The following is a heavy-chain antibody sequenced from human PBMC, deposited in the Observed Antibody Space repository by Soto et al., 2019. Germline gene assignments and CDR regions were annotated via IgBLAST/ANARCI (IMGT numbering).Heavy chain of an antibody. CDR1: GFTFSNYA. Sequence: EVQLLESGGGLVQPGGSLRLSCAASGFTFSNYAMNWVRQAPVKGLEWVSVISGSGDSTYHADSVKGRFTISRDNSKNTLYVQMNGLRDEDKAVYYCARRGSGSYYDYWGQGTLVTVSS. V-gene: IGHV3-23*01. D-gene: IGHD1-26*01. CDR2: ISGSGDST. J-gene: IGHJ4*02. CDR3: ARRGSGSYYDY.